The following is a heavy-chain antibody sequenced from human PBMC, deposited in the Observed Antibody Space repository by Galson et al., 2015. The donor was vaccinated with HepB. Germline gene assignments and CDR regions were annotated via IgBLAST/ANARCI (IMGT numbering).Heavy chain of an antibody. CDR2: ISSSSSTI. D-gene: IGHD2-15*01. J-gene: IGHJ6*02. V-gene: IGHV3-48*01. Sequence: SLRLSCAASGFTFSSYSMNWVRQAPGKGLEWVSYISSSSSTIYYADSVKGRFTTSRDNAKNSLYLQMNSLRAEDTAVYYCARGFLRYCSGGSCYYYYGMDVWGQGTTVTVSS. CDR1: GFTFSSYS. CDR3: ARGFLRYCSGGSCYYYYGMDV.